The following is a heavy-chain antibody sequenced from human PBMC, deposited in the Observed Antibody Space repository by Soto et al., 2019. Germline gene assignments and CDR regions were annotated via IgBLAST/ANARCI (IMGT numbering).Heavy chain of an antibody. CDR1: GYSFTNYW. J-gene: IGHJ6*02. V-gene: IGHV5-10-1*01. Sequence: PGESLKISCKGSGYSFTNYWISWARQMPGKGLEWMGRIDPSDSYIKYSPSFQGHVTISADNSISTAYLQWSSLKASDTAMYYCARHDCSSTRCYNFGMDVWGQGTTVTVSS. D-gene: IGHD2-2*02. CDR2: IDPSDSYI. CDR3: ARHDCSSTRCYNFGMDV.